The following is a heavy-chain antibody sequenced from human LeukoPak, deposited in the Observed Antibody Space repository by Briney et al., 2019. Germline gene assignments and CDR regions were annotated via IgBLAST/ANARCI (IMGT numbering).Heavy chain of an antibody. V-gene: IGHV3-23*01. D-gene: IGHD2-15*01. J-gene: IGHJ6*03. CDR2: ISGSGGST. CDR3: AKEDIVVVVAARTRPSGYMDV. CDR1: GFTFSSYA. Sequence: GGSLRLSCAASGFTFSSYAMSWVRQAPGKGLEWVSVISGSGGSTYYADSVKGRFTISRDNSYNTLYLQMNTLRAEDTAVYYCAKEDIVVVVAARTRPSGYMDVWGKGTTVTVSS.